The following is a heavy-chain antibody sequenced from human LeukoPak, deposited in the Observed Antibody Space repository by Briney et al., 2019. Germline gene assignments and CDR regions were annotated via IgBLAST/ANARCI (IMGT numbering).Heavy chain of an antibody. CDR3: ARGNPKID. CDR2: IIPIFGTA. J-gene: IGHJ4*02. Sequence: SVKVSCKAPGGTFSSYAISWVRQAPGQGLEWMGGIIPIFGTANYAQKVQGRGTITADESTSTAYMELSSLRSEDTAVYYCARGNPKIDWGQGTLVTVSS. CDR1: GGTFSSYA. D-gene: IGHD1-14*01. V-gene: IGHV1-69*13.